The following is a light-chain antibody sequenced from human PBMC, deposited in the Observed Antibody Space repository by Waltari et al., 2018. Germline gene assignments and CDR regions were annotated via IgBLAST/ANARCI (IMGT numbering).Light chain of an antibody. CDR1: QSVTNNY. J-gene: IGKJ3*01. V-gene: IGKV3-20*01. CDR2: GSS. CDR3: QQYNNWPLT. Sequence: EIVLTQSPGTLSLSPGERATLSCRASQSVTNNYLAWYQQKRGQAPRAPLYGSSSRASGVPDRFSGSGSGTDFTLTISRLEPEDFAVYYCQQYNNWPLTFGPGTKVDIK.